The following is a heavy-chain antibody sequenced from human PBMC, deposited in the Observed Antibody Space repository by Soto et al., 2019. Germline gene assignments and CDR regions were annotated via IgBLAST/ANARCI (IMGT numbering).Heavy chain of an antibody. CDR2: IIPIFGTA. CDR3: ARVFIHQGYYYYGMDV. Sequence: QVQLVQSGAEVKKPGSSVKVSCKASGGTFSSYAISWVRQAPGQGLEWMGGIIPIFGTANYAQKFQGRVTLTXXEXTXXAYMELSSLRSEDTAVDYCARVFIHQGYYYYGMDVWGQGTTVTVSS. D-gene: IGHD2-2*01. V-gene: IGHV1-69*05. CDR1: GGTFSSYA. J-gene: IGHJ6*02.